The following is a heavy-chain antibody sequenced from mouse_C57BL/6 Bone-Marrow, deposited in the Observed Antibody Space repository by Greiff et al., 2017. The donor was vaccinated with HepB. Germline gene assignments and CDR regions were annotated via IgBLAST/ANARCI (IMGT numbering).Heavy chain of an antibody. D-gene: IGHD2-4*01. CDR3: ARGYYDYGWYFDV. V-gene: IGHV5-4*01. CDR1: GFTFSSYA. Sequence: EVQRVESGGGLVKPGGSLKLSCAASGFTFSSYAMSWVRQTPEKRLEWVATISDGGSYTYYPDNVKGRFTISRDNAKNNLYLQMSHLKSEDTAMYYCARGYYDYGWYFDVWGTGTTVTVSS. J-gene: IGHJ1*03. CDR2: ISDGGSYT.